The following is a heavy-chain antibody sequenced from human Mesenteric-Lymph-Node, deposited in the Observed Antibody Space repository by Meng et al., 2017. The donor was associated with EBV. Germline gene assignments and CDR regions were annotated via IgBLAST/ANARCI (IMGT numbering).Heavy chain of an antibody. CDR3: ARTYYYDSSGYAPFDY. D-gene: IGHD3-22*01. CDR2: IYYSGSI. J-gene: IGHJ4*01. V-gene: IGHV4-39*07. CDR1: GGSVSSSSYY. Sequence: QQEDSGPGLVKPAEPLSLTFIVSGGSVSSSSYYWGWIRQPPGKGLEWIGSIYYSGSIYYNPSLKSRVTISVDTSKNQFSLKLSSVTAADTAVYYCARTYYYDSSGYAPFDYWGHGTLVHVAS.